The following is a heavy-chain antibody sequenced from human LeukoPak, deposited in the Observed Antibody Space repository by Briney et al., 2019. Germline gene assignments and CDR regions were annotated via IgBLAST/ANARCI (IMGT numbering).Heavy chain of an antibody. Sequence: GGSLRLSCAASGFTFSNYGMHWVRQAPGKGLEWVAFVRYDGSNKYYADSVKGRFTISRDNSKNTLYLQMNSLRAEDTAVYYCARAGSGYYPSFDYWGQGTLVTVSS. CDR2: VRYDGSNK. J-gene: IGHJ4*02. D-gene: IGHD3-22*01. CDR3: ARAGSGYYPSFDY. CDR1: GFTFSNYG. V-gene: IGHV3-30*02.